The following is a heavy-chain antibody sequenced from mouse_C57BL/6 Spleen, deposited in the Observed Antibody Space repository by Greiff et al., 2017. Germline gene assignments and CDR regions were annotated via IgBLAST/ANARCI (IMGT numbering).Heavy chain of an antibody. CDR3: ALTTVDPWYCDV. Sequence: VQLQQSGAELVKPGASVKISCKASGYAFSSYWMNWVKQRPGKGLEWIGQIYPGDGDTNYNGKFKGKATLTADKSSSTAYMQLSSLTSEDSAVYFCALTTVDPWYCDVWGTGTTVTVSS. D-gene: IGHD1-1*01. CDR1: GYAFSSYW. J-gene: IGHJ1*03. CDR2: IYPGDGDT. V-gene: IGHV1-80*01.